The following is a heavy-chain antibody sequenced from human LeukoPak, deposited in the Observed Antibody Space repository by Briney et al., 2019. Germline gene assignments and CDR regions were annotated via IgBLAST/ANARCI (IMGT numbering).Heavy chain of an antibody. D-gene: IGHD3-9*01. J-gene: IGHJ3*02. CDR1: GFTFSNYA. CDR3: TSRRYFDWLENAFDI. CDR2: IKSKTDGGTT. Sequence: GGSLRLSCAASGFTFSNYAVTWVRQAPGKGLEWVGRIKSKTDGGTTDYAAPVKGRFTISRDDSKNTLYLQMNSLKTEDTAVYYCTSRRYFDWLENAFDIWGQGTMVTVSS. V-gene: IGHV3-15*01.